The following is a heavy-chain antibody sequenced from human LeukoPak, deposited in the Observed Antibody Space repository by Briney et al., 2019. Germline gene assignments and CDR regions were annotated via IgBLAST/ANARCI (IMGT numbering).Heavy chain of an antibody. CDR3: ATRDYGDNWYFDL. D-gene: IGHD4-17*01. V-gene: IGHV1-24*01. CDR1: GYTLTELS. CDR2: FDPEDGET. J-gene: IGHJ2*01. Sequence: APVKVSCKVSGYTLTELSMHWVRQAPGKGLEWMGGFDPEDGETIYAQKFQGRVTMTEDTSTDTAYMELSSLRSEDTAVYYCATRDYGDNWYFDLWGRGTLVTVSS.